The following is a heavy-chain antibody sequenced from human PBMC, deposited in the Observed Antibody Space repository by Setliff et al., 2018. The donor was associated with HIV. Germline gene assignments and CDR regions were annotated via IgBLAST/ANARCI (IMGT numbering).Heavy chain of an antibody. CDR2: MNPDGSNT. Sequence: RESLKISCKGSGYSFITYWIGWVRQRPGKGLERMGIMNPDGSNTRYSPSFQGQVTISVDESISTAYLQWSSLKASDTAFYYCARFYGSYDVGGFDIWGQGTKVTVSS. D-gene: IGHD3-16*01. CDR3: ARFYGSYDVGGFDI. CDR1: GYSFITYW. V-gene: IGHV5-51*01. J-gene: IGHJ3*02.